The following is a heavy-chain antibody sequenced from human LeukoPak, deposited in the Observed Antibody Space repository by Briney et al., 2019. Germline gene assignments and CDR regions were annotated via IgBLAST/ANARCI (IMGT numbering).Heavy chain of an antibody. J-gene: IGHJ4*02. CDR3: AKGYPLHSGYDIPNYFDY. D-gene: IGHD5-12*01. Sequence: GGSLRLSCAASGFTFSSYAMSWVRQAPGKGLEWVSAISGSGGSTYYADSMKGRFTISRDNSKNTLYLQMNSLRAEDTAVYYCAKGYPLHSGYDIPNYFDYWGQGTLVTVSS. CDR1: GFTFSSYA. V-gene: IGHV3-23*01. CDR2: ISGSGGST.